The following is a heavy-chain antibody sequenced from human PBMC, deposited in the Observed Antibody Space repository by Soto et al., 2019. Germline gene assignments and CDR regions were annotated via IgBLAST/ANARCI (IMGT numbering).Heavy chain of an antibody. CDR2: IFSSGST. J-gene: IGHJ4*02. Sequence: SETLSLTCTVSGGSINTFYWSWVRQPAGKVLEWIGRIFSSGSTSFNPSLESRVAMSVDTSKNHFSLNLSSVTAADMAVYYCAREGSYSAYNFAHGIQLWSFDFWGQGALVTVSS. V-gene: IGHV4-4*07. D-gene: IGHD5-12*01. CDR1: GGSINTFY. CDR3: AREGSYSAYNFAHGIQLWSFDF.